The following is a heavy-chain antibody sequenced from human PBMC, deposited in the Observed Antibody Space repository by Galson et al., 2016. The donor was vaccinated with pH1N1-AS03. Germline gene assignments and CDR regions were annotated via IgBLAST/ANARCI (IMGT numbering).Heavy chain of an antibody. V-gene: IGHV4-59*01. J-gene: IGHJ4*02. CDR1: GGSISGYF. Sequence: SETLSLTCTASGGSISGYFWSWIRQPPGKGLEWIGSIHYSGSTNYNPSLRSRVTISVDASMNQFSLKVNSVAPADTAVYYCARYSSSADYFDYWGQGTLVTVSS. D-gene: IGHD3-22*01. CDR3: ARYSSSADYFDY. CDR2: IHYSGST.